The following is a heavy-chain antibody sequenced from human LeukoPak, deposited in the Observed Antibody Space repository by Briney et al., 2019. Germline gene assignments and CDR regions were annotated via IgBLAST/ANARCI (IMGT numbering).Heavy chain of an antibody. D-gene: IGHD3-10*01. J-gene: IGHJ4*02. Sequence: GASVKVSCKVSGYTLTELSMHWVRQAPGKGLEWMGGFDPEDGERIYAQKFQGRVTMTEDTSTDTAYMELSSLRSEDTAVYYCATEGPRPAMVRGVISRPFDYWGQGTLVTVSS. V-gene: IGHV1-24*01. CDR1: GYTLTELS. CDR3: ATEGPRPAMVRGVISRPFDY. CDR2: FDPEDGER.